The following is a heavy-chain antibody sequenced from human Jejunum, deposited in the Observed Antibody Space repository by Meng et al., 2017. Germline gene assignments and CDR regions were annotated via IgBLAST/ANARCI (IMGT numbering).Heavy chain of an antibody. V-gene: IGHV3-30*01. CDR3: ARAYYDGSGRFDF. J-gene: IGHJ4*02. Sequence: LVGSGGGLVQPGGSLVSSFAASGFPFSSYAMRWVRQAPGKGPEWLAVISDDGNRQYYPDSVKGRLTISRDNSRNTLYLQMDSLRVDDTAVYYCARAYYDGSGRFDFWGQGTLVTVSS. D-gene: IGHD3-22*01. CDR1: GFPFSSYA. CDR2: ISDDGNRQ.